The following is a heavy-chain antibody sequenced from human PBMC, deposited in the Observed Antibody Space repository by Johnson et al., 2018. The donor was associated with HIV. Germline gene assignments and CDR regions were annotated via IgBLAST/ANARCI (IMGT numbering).Heavy chain of an antibody. CDR1: GFTFSSYA. CDR2: ISYDGSNK. V-gene: IGHV3-30-3*01. CDR3: ARDRIRGWEPPGADAFDI. D-gene: IGHD1-26*01. Sequence: VQLVESGGGVVQPGRSLRLSCAASGFTFSSYAMHWVRQAPGKGLEWVAVISYDGSNKYYADSVKGRFTISRDNSKNTLYLQKNSLRAEDKAVYDCARDRIRGWEPPGADAFDIWGQGTMVTVSS. J-gene: IGHJ3*02.